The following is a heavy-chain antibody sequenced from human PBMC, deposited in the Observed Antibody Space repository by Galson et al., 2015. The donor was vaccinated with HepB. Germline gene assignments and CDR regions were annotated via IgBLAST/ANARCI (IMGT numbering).Heavy chain of an antibody. J-gene: IGHJ4*02. CDR1: GFTVSSNY. Sequence: SLRLSCAASGFTVSSNYMSWVRQAPGKGLEWVSVIYSGGSTYYADSVKGRFTISRDNSKNTLYLQMNSLRAEDTAVYYCARDGPVNPFDYWGQGTLVTVSS. CDR3: ARDGPVNPFDY. D-gene: IGHD4-17*01. V-gene: IGHV3-53*01. CDR2: IYSGGST.